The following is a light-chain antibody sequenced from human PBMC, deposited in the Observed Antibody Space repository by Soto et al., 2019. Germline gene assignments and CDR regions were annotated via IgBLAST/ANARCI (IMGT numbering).Light chain of an antibody. J-gene: IGKJ4*01. CDR2: GAS. CDR3: QQYDGSLT. V-gene: IGKV3-20*01. Sequence: EIVLTQSPGTLSLSPGERVTLSCRASQSVSSSYLAWYQQKPGQAPRLLIYGASSRATGIPDRFSGSGSGTDFTLTISRLDPEDFAVYYCQQYDGSLTFGGGTEVEIK. CDR1: QSVSSSY.